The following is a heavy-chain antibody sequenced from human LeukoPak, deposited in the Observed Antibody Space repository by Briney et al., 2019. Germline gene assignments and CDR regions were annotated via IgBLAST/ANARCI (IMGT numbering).Heavy chain of an antibody. Sequence: ASVKVSCKGSGYTFTTYGITWVRQAPGQGLEWMGWISGYNGNANYAEILQGRVTITTDTSTSTAYMELRSLRPDDTAVYYCARDLGGKGEYYDFLSGYKPGDDDAFEIWGQGAMVTVSS. V-gene: IGHV1-18*01. J-gene: IGHJ3*02. D-gene: IGHD3-3*01. CDR2: ISGYNGNA. CDR3: ARDLGGKGEYYDFLSGYKPGDDDAFEI. CDR1: GYTFTTYG.